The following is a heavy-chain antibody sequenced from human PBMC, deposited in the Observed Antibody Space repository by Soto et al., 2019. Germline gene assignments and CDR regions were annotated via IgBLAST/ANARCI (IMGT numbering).Heavy chain of an antibody. J-gene: IGHJ4*02. CDR1: GYNFAGYW. CDR2: IYPSDSDT. Sequence: GESLKISCKGSGYNFAGYWIAWVRQMPGKGLESMGIIYPSDSDTRYRPSFQGQVTISADKSISSAYLQWSSLRASDTAMYYRARGGVSTRTFDYWGQGTQVTVSS. V-gene: IGHV5-51*01. D-gene: IGHD3-3*01. CDR3: ARGGVSTRTFDY.